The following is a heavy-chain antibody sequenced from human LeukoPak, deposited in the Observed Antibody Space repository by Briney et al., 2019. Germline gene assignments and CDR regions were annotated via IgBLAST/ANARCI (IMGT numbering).Heavy chain of an antibody. D-gene: IGHD3-3*01. CDR1: GFTLSSYT. V-gene: IGHV3-48*01. J-gene: IGHJ4*02. Sequence: GGSLRLSCAASGFTLSSYTMNWVRQAPGKGLEWVSYSSWSSSTIYYADSVKGRFTISRDNAKNSLYLQMNSLRAEDTAVYYCARDPPRGDFWSGAGRYYFDYWGQGALVTVSS. CDR2: SSWSSSTI. CDR3: ARDPPRGDFWSGAGRYYFDY.